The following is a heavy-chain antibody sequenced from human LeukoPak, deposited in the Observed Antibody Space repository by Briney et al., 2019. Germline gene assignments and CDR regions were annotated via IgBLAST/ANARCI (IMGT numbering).Heavy chain of an antibody. Sequence: PGGSLRLSCAASGVTFSSYAMSWVRQAPGKELEWVSAISTSGGSTYYADSVKGRFTISRDNSKNTLYLQMNSLRAEDTAVYYCAKRSSSWDYWGQGSLVTVSS. CDR3: AKRSSSWDY. CDR2: ISTSGGST. D-gene: IGHD6-13*01. J-gene: IGHJ4*02. V-gene: IGHV3-23*01. CDR1: GVTFSSYA.